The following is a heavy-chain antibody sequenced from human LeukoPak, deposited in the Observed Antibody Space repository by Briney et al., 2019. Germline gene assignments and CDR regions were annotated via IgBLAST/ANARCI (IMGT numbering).Heavy chain of an antibody. CDR2: ISSSSSYI. CDR1: GFTFNSYS. J-gene: IGHJ4*02. D-gene: IGHD6-19*01. V-gene: IGHV3-21*01. CDR3: AKSRTIGVSAADY. Sequence: GGSLRLSCAASGFTFNSYSMNWVRQAPGKGLEWVSSISSSSSYIYYADSVKGRFTISRDNSKNTLYLQINSLRAEDTAVYYCAKSRTIGVSAADYWGQGTLVTVSS.